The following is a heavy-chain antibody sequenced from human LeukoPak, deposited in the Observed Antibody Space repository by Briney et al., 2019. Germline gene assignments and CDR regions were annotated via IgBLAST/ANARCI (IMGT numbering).Heavy chain of an antibody. V-gene: IGHV3-21*01. CDR3: ARNYGSGSYYNFDY. CDR1: GFTFRTYN. J-gene: IGHJ4*02. Sequence: GGSLRLSCAASGFTFRTYNMNWVRQAPGKGLEWVSSISSSSYIYYADSVKGRFTISRDNAKNSLYLQMNSLRAEDTAVYYCARNYGSGSYYNFDYWGQGTLVTVSS. D-gene: IGHD3-10*01. CDR2: ISSSSYI.